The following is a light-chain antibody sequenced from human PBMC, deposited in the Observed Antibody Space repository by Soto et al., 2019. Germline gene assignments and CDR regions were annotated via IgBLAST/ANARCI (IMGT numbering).Light chain of an antibody. CDR1: QSVRSSY. J-gene: IGKJ4*01. CDR3: QQYGSSPLT. Sequence: EIVLTQSPGTLSLSPGESATLSCRASQSVRSSYLAWYQQKPGQAPRLLIYGASSRATGIPDRFSGSGSGTDFTLTISRLEPEDFAVYYFQQYGSSPLTFGGGTKVEIK. CDR2: GAS. V-gene: IGKV3-20*01.